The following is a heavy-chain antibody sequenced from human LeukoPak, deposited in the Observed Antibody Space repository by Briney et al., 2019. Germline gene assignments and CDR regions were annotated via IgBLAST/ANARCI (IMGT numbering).Heavy chain of an antibody. J-gene: IGHJ4*02. D-gene: IGHD5-18*01. V-gene: IGHV3-23*01. CDR2: IGGSDGST. CDR3: TKGTWIQLWSLFDS. Sequence: GGSLRLSCAASRFTFSNYVLNWVRQAPGKGLEWVSGIGGSDGSTYYADSVKGRFTISRDNSKNTLYLQMHSLRAEDTALYYCTKGTWIQLWSLFDSWGQGTLVTVSS. CDR1: RFTFSNYV.